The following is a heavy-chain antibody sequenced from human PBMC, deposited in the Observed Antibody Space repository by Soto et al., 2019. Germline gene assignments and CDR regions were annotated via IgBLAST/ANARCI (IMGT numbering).Heavy chain of an antibody. CDR3: ARAGYYDFWSGSDYYYMDV. J-gene: IGHJ6*03. Sequence: ASVKVSCKASGYTFTSYYMHWVRQAPGQGLEWMGIINPSGGSTSYAQKFQGRVTMTRDTSTSTVYMELSSLRSEDTAVYYCARAGYYDFWSGSDYYYMDVWGKGTTVTVSS. D-gene: IGHD3-3*01. CDR1: GYTFTSYY. V-gene: IGHV1-46*01. CDR2: INPSGGST.